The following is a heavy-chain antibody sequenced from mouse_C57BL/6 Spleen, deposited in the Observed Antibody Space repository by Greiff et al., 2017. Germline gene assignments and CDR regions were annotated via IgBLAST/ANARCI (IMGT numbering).Heavy chain of an antibody. CDR3: AREYYGSSSSIDY. Sequence: VNVVESGPELVKPGASVKISCKASGYAFSSSWMNWVKQRPGKGLEWIGRLYPGDGDTHYNGKFKGKATLTADKSSSTAYMQLSSLTSEDSAVYFCAREYYGSSSSIDYWGQGTSLTVAS. D-gene: IGHD1-1*01. J-gene: IGHJ2*02. V-gene: IGHV1-82*01. CDR1: GYAFSSSW. CDR2: LYPGDGDT.